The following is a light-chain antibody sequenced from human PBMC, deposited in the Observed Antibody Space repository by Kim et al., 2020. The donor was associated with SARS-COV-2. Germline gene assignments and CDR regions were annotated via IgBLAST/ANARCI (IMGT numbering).Light chain of an antibody. Sequence: SASVGDRVTITCRASQGISKDLAWDQQKPGNAPKLLIFAASALQSGVPTRFSGSGSGTDFTLTISSLQPEDVATYYCQKYNGAPWTFGQGTKLEI. CDR3: QKYNGAPWT. J-gene: IGKJ1*01. V-gene: IGKV1-27*01. CDR2: AAS. CDR1: QGISKD.